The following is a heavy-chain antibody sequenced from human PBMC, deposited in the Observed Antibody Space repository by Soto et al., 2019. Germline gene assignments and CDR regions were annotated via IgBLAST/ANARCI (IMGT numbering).Heavy chain of an antibody. Sequence: GASVKVSCKASGYTFTSYGISWVRQAPGQGLEWMGWISAYNGNTNYAQKLQGRVTMTTDTSTSTAYMELRSLRSDDTAVYYCARIGGGYYYVDEYYCVMDVWGQGTTVIVSS. CDR3: ARIGGGYYYVDEYYCVMDV. CDR2: ISAYNGNT. J-gene: IGHJ6*02. V-gene: IGHV1-18*01. D-gene: IGHD3-22*01. CDR1: GYTFTSYG.